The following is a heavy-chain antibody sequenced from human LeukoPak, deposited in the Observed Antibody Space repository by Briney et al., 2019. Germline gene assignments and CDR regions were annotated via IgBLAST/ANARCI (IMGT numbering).Heavy chain of an antibody. Sequence: PGGSLRLSCAASGFTFSSYSMNWVRQAPGKGLEWVSSISSSSYIYCADSVKGRFTISRDNAKNSLYLQMNSLRAEDTAVHYCARGDRSGAFDIWGQGTMVTVSS. D-gene: IGHD3-22*01. CDR2: ISSSSYI. CDR3: ARGDRSGAFDI. CDR1: GFTFSSYS. J-gene: IGHJ3*02. V-gene: IGHV3-21*01.